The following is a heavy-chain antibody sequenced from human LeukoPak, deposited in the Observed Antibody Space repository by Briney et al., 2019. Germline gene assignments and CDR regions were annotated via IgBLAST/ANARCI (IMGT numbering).Heavy chain of an antibody. J-gene: IGHJ2*01. CDR3: ARVGDHFHWNLDL. V-gene: IGHV3-53*01. Sequence: PGGSLTLPCAPSGLTLSTYYMKWAPDAPGEGVEWVSIIYSGATTYYAASVKGRFTISRDTSKNTVSLQMNSLRAHDTAVYFCARVGDHFHWNLDLWGRGTLVTVSS. D-gene: IGHD3-3*02. CDR1: GLTLSTYY. CDR2: IYSGATT.